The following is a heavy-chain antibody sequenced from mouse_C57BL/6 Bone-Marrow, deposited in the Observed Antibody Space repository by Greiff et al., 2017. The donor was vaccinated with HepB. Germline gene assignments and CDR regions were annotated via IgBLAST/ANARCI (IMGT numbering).Heavy chain of an antibody. CDR2: IDPENGDT. CDR1: GFNIKDDY. CDR3: TTWGYNYYAMDD. Sequence: VQLQQSGAELVRPGASVKLSCTASGFNIKDDYMHWVKQRPEQGLEWIGWIDPENGDTEYASKFQGKATITADTSSNTAYLQLSSLTSEDTAVYYCTTWGYNYYAMDDWGQGTSVTVSS. V-gene: IGHV14-4*01. J-gene: IGHJ4*01. D-gene: IGHD2-2*01.